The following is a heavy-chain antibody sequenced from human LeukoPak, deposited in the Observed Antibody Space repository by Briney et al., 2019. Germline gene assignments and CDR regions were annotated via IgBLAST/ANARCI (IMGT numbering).Heavy chain of an antibody. CDR2: IIPIFGTA. CDR1: GGTFSSYA. J-gene: IGHJ5*02. V-gene: IGHV1-69*05. D-gene: IGHD5-12*01. Sequence: SVKVSCKASGGTFSSYAISWVRQAPGQGLEWKGGIIPIFGTANYAQKFQGRVTITTDESTSTAYMELSSLRSEDTAVYYCAREDGNSGYDLSWFDPWGQGTLVTVSS. CDR3: AREDGNSGYDLSWFDP.